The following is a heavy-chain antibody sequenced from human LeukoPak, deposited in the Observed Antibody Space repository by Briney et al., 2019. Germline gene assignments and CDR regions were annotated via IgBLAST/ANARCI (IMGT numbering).Heavy chain of an antibody. V-gene: IGHV3-30*18. D-gene: IGHD6-19*01. CDR2: ISYDGSNK. CDR1: GFTFSSYG. J-gene: IGHJ2*01. CDR3: AKDRAVARYFDL. Sequence: GRSLRLPCAASGFTFSSYGMHWVRQAPGKGLEWVAVISYDGSNKYYADSVKGRFTISRDNSKNTLYLQMNSLRAEDTAVYYCAKDRAVARYFDLWGRGTLVTVSS.